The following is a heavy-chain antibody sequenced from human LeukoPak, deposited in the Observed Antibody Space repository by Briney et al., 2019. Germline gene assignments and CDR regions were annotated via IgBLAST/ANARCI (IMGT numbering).Heavy chain of an antibody. CDR1: GFTFSSYA. Sequence: GGSLRLSCAASGFTFSSYAMSWVRQAPGNGLEWVSAIGGSDGNTYYADAVKGRFTISRDNSKNTLYLQMNSLRAEDTAVYYCARVAVAGAIDYWGQGTLVTVSS. CDR3: ARVAVAGAIDY. CDR2: IGGSDGNT. J-gene: IGHJ4*02. D-gene: IGHD6-19*01. V-gene: IGHV3-23*01.